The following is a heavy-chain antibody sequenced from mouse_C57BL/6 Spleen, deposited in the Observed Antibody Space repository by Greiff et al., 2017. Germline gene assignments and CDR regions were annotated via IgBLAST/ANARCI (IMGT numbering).Heavy chain of an antibody. Sequence: EVQGVESGGGLVKPGGSLKLSCAASGFTFSDYGLHWVRQAPEKGLAWVAYFSSGSGTIYYADPVKGRFTISRDTAKNTLFLQITSLRSEDTAMYYCARQGAYYTYYLDYWGQGTTLTVSS. CDR2: FSSGSGTI. D-gene: IGHD2-12*01. CDR3: ARQGAYYTYYLDY. V-gene: IGHV5-17*01. J-gene: IGHJ2*01. CDR1: GFTFSDYG.